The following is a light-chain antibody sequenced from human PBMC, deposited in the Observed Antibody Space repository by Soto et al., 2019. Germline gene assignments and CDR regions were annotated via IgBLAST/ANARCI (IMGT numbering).Light chain of an antibody. CDR1: ISDVGGYNY. Sequence: QSVLTQPASVSGSPGQSITISCTETISDVGGYNYVSWYQQHPGKAPKLMIYDVSNRPSGVSNRFSGSKSGNTASLTISGLQAEDEADYYCSSYTSSSLYVFGTGTKVTVL. J-gene: IGLJ1*01. CDR3: SSYTSSSLYV. CDR2: DVS. V-gene: IGLV2-14*01.